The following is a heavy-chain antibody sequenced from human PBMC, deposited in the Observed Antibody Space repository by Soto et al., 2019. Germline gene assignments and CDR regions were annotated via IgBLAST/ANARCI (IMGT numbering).Heavy chain of an antibody. D-gene: IGHD3-22*01. J-gene: IGHJ4*02. CDR2: MYYSGST. V-gene: IGHV4-59*01. CDR3: GGKNYDSSGYFDY. CDR1: GGSISSYY. Sequence: SETLSLTCTVSGGSISSYYWSWIRQPPGKGLEWIGYMYYSGSTNYNPSLKSRVTISVGTSKNQFSLKLSSVAAADTAVYYCGGKNYDSSGYFDYWGQGTLVTVPQ.